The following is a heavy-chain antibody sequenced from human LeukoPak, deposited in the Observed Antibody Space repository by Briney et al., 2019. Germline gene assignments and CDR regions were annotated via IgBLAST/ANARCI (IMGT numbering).Heavy chain of an antibody. D-gene: IGHD6-19*01. J-gene: IGHJ6*03. V-gene: IGHV1-69*06. CDR2: IIPIFGTA. CDR3: AREIAVARTYYYYYYMDV. CDR1: GYTFTSYA. Sequence: GASVKVSCKASGYTFTSYAISWVRQAPGQGLEWMGGIIPIFGTANYAQKFQGRVTITADKSTSTAYMELSSLRSEDTAVYYCAREIAVARTYYYYYYMDVWGKGTTVTVSS.